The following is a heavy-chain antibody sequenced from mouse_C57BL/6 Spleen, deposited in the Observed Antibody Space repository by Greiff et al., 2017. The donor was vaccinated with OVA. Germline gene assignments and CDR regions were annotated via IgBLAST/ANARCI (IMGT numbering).Heavy chain of an antibody. CDR1: GYTFTDYE. D-gene: IGHD2-5*01. V-gene: IGHV1-15*01. CDR2: IDPETGGT. J-gene: IGHJ4*01. Sequence: VKLMESGAELVRPGASVTLSCKASGYTFTDYEMHWVKQTPVHGLEWIGAIDPETGGTAYNQKFKGKAILTADKSSSTAYMELRSLTSEDSAVYYCTRGDSNYAMDYWGQGTSVTVSS. CDR3: TRGDSNYAMDY.